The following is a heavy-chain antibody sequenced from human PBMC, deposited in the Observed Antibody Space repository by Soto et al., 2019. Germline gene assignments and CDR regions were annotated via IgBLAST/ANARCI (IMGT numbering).Heavy chain of an antibody. J-gene: IGHJ4*02. CDR3: ASVPDY. Sequence: SETLSLTCAVYGGSFSGYYWSWIRQPPGKGLEWIGEINHSGSTNYNPSLKSRATISVDRSKNQFSLKLSSVTAADTAVYYCASVPDYWGQGTLPTVS. CDR2: INHSGST. D-gene: IGHD2-2*01. CDR1: GGSFSGYY. V-gene: IGHV4-34*01.